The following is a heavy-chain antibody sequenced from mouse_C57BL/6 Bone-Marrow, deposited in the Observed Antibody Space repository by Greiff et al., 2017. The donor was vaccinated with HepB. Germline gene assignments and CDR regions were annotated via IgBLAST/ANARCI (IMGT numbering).Heavy chain of an antibody. D-gene: IGHD2-1*01. Sequence: VQLQESGAELARPGASVKLSCKASGYTFTSYGISWVKQRTGQGLEWIGEIYPRSGNTYYNEKFKGKATLTADKSSSTAYMELRSLTSEDSAVYFCAGYGNSPFAYWGQGTLVTVSA. CDR2: IYPRSGNT. J-gene: IGHJ3*01. CDR3: AGYGNSPFAY. V-gene: IGHV1-81*01. CDR1: GYTFTSYG.